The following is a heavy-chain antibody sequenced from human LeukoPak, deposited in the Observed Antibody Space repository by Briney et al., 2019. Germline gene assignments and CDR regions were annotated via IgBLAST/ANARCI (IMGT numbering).Heavy chain of an antibody. CDR2: MNPNSGNT. Sequence: GASVKVSCKASGYTFTSYDINWVRQATGQGLEWMGWMNPNSGNTGYAQKFQGRVTMTRNTSISTAYMELSSLRSEDTAVYYCARELPYYYDSSGYCYGYWGQGTLVTVSS. D-gene: IGHD3-22*01. CDR1: GYTFTSYD. J-gene: IGHJ4*02. V-gene: IGHV1-8*01. CDR3: ARELPYYYDSSGYCYGY.